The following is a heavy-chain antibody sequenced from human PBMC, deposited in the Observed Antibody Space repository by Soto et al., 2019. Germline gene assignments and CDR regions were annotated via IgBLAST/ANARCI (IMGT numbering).Heavy chain of an antibody. CDR1: GLIFSNYG. CDR3: ARGPGKQYLYYYYYGMDV. Sequence: QVQLVESGGGVVQPGRSLRLSCAASGLIFSNYGMHWVRQAPGKGLEWVALISHDGRNKYYADSVQGRFTISRDNSKNTLYLQMNSLRGDDTAVYYCARGPGKQYLYYYYYGMDVWGQGTTVTVSS. D-gene: IGHD6-19*01. V-gene: IGHV3-30*03. CDR2: ISHDGRNK. J-gene: IGHJ6*02.